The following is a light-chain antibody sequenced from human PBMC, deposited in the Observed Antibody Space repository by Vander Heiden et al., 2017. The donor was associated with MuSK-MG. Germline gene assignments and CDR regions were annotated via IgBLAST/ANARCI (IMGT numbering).Light chain of an antibody. Sequence: SALTQPASVSASPGQSLTISCIGTSSDVGRFNFVSWYQQHPGKAPKLIMYDASSRPSGVSNRFSGSKSATTASLTISGLQAEDEADYYCSSYTSSSTAVVFGGGTKLTVL. V-gene: IGLV2-14*03. CDR3: SSYTSSSTAVV. CDR2: DAS. CDR1: SSDVGRFNF. J-gene: IGLJ2*01.